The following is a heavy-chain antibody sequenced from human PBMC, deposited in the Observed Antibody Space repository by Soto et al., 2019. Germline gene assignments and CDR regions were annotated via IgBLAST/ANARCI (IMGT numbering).Heavy chain of an antibody. CDR1: GGTFSSYA. CDR2: IIPIFGTA. D-gene: IGHD6-19*01. V-gene: IGHV1-69*13. CDR3: ARVTTRYSSGWYAIRYGMDV. J-gene: IGHJ6*02. Sequence: SVKVSCKASGGTFSSYAISWVRQAPGQGLEWMGGIIPIFGTANYAQKFQGRVTITADESTSTAYMELSSLRSEDTAVYYCARVTTRYSSGWYAIRYGMDVWGQGTTVIASS.